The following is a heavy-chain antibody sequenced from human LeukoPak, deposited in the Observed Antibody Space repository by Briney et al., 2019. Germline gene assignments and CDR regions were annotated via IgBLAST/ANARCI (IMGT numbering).Heavy chain of an antibody. CDR1: GGSISSYY. CDR3: ARGRTAHDFWSGPARHAYYYMDV. J-gene: IGHJ6*03. V-gene: IGHV4-59*01. Sequence: SETLSLTCTVSGGSISSYYWSWIRQPPGKGLEWIGYIYYSGSTNYNPSLKSRVTISVDTSKNQSSLKLSSVTAADTAVYYCARGRTAHDFWSGPARHAYYYMDVWGKGTTVTVSS. D-gene: IGHD3-3*01. CDR2: IYYSGST.